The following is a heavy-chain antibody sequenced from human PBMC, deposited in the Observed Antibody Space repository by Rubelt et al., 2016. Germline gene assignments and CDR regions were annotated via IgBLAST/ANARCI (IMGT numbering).Heavy chain of an antibody. CDR3: ARDKVGATNFDY. CDR1: GGSISRGNW. Sequence: QVQLQDSGPGLVKPSGTLSLTCAVSGGSISRGNWWSWVRQPPGKGLEWIGKIFHSGSTDYNPSLKSRVTMSVDKSKNQFSLTLSSVTAADTAVYYCARDKVGATNFDYWGQGTLVTVSS. V-gene: IGHV4-4*02. CDR2: IFHSGST. J-gene: IGHJ4*02. D-gene: IGHD1-26*01.